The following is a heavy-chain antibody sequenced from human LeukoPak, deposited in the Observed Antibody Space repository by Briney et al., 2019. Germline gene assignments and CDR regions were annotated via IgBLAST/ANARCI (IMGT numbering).Heavy chain of an antibody. CDR1: GGSISSGGYY. D-gene: IGHD3-9*01. V-gene: IGHV4-31*03. CDR3: ARYDILTGYYTDY. CDR2: IYYSGST. Sequence: PSQTLSLTCTVSGGSISSGGYYWSWIRQHPGKGLEWIGYIYYSGSTYYNPSLKSRVTISVDTSKNQFSLKLSSVTAADTAVYYCARYDILTGYYTDYWGQGTLVIVSS. J-gene: IGHJ4*02.